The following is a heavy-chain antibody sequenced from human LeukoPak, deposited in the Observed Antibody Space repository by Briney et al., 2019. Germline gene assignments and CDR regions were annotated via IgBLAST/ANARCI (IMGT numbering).Heavy chain of an antibody. D-gene: IGHD3-3*01. Sequence: PGGSLRLSCAASGFTFSSYSMKWVRQAPGKGLEWVSSISSSSSYIYYADSVKGRFTISRDNAKNSLYLQMNSLRAEDTAVYYCARGTHYDFWSGWNDWGQGTLVTVSS. CDR2: ISSSSSYI. CDR3: ARGTHYDFWSGWND. V-gene: IGHV3-21*01. J-gene: IGHJ4*02. CDR1: GFTFSSYS.